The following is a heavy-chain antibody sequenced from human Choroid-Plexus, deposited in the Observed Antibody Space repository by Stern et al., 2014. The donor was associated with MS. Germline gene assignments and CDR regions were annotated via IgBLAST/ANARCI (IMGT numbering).Heavy chain of an antibody. CDR2: GSYDGSNK. CDR1: GFTFGSCA. CDR3: AKDRQYLTYFFDH. Sequence: VQLVESGGGVVKPGRPLRLSCVASGFTFGSCAMHWVRQAPGKGLEWVAGGSYDGSNKYYADSMKGRFTISRDNSQNTLYMQMSSLRPEDTAVYYCAKDRQYLTYFFDHWGQGSLVTVSS. D-gene: IGHD2/OR15-2a*01. V-gene: IGHV3-30*18. J-gene: IGHJ5*02.